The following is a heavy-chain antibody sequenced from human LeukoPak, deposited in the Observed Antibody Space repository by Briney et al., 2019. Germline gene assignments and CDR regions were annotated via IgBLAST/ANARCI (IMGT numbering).Heavy chain of an antibody. CDR1: GGSIRTHY. J-gene: IGHJ4*02. CDR3: AREVEMATQFDY. CDR2: IPSTGST. Sequence: SETLSLTCTVSGGSIRTHYWSWIRRPPGKGLEWIGRIPSTGSTNYTPSLKSRVTMSVDTSKNQFSLKLSSVTAADTAVYYCAREVEMATQFDYWGQGTLVTVSS. D-gene: IGHD5-24*01. V-gene: IGHV4-4*07.